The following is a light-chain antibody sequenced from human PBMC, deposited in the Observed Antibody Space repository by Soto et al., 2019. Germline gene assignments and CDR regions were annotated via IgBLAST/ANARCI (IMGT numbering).Light chain of an antibody. J-gene: IGLJ3*02. CDR1: NSNIGRNT. CDR2: SDN. CDR3: AAWDESPNVPV. V-gene: IGLV1-44*01. Sequence: QSVLTQPPSASGTPGQRVTISCSGSNSNIGRNTVNWYQQFPGAAPNLLIHSDNHRPSGVPDRFSGSRSGTSASLAISGLQSEDEADYYCAAWDESPNVPVFGGGTKVTVL.